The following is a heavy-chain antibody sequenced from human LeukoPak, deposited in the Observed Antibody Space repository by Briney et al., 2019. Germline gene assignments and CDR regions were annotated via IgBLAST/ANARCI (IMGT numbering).Heavy chain of an antibody. J-gene: IGHJ5*02. V-gene: IGHV4-59*08. CDR2: IHYTGST. CDR3: ARRANNWNSVEFDP. D-gene: IGHD1-7*01. CDR1: GGSISGYY. Sequence: SETLSLTCAVYGGSISGYYWSWIRQPPGKGLEWIGYIHYTGSTNYNPSLKSRVTISVDTSKNHFSLKLNSVTAADTAVYYCARRANNWNSVEFDPWGQGTLVTVSS.